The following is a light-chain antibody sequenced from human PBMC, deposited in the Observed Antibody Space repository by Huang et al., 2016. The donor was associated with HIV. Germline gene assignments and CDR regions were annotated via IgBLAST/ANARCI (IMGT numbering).Light chain of an antibody. V-gene: IGKV3-11*01. CDR2: DAS. J-gene: IGKJ4*01. CDR1: QSVGSS. CDR3: QQRTTWPALT. Sequence: EIVLTPSPATLSLSPGERAPLSCRASQSVGSSLAWYQQRRGQAPSLLIYDASNRATGIPARFSGSGSGTDFTLTITSLEPEDFAVYFCQQRTTWPALTFGGGTKVEIK.